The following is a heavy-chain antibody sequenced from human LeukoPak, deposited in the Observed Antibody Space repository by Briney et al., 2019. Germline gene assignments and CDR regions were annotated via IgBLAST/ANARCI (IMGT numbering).Heavy chain of an antibody. D-gene: IGHD5-24*01. V-gene: IGHV3-23*01. CDR2: ISPDNT. Sequence: RGSLRLSCAASGFTFSTNPMSWVRQAPGKGLEWVSAISPDNTYYADSVKGRLTISRDDSKNTVYLQMNSPRAEDTARYYCARDYKYAFDNWGQGTLVTVSS. J-gene: IGHJ4*02. CDR3: ARDYKYAFDN. CDR1: GFTFSTNP.